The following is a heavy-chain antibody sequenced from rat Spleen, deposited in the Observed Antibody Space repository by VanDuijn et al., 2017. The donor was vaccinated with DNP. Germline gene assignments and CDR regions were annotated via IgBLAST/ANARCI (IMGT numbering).Heavy chain of an antibody. V-gene: IGHV2-6*01. CDR3: ARYYGYNYYAMDA. CDR1: GFSLTSYH. D-gene: IGHD1-9*01. Sequence: QVQLKESGPGLVQPSQTLSLACTVSGFSLTSYHMHWVRQPSGKGLEWIAAISNGGRTYYNSALKSRLSISRDTSKSQVFLKMNSLQTEDTAMYFCARYYGYNYYAMDAWGQGTSVTVSS. CDR2: ISNGGRT. J-gene: IGHJ4*01.